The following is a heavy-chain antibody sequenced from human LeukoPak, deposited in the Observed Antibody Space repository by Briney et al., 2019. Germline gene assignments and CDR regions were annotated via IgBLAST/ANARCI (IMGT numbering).Heavy chain of an antibody. CDR1: GXTFSNYG. D-gene: IGHD1-26*01. J-gene: IGHJ4*02. V-gene: IGHV3-30*18. Sequence: GRSLRLSCAASGXTFSNYGMHWVRQAPGKGLEWVAAISYDGSTKYYADSVKGRFTSSRDNSKNTLYLQMNSLRPEDTAVYYCAKDSSVWVVGAISFFDYWGQGTLVTVSS. CDR3: AKDSSVWVVGAISFFDY. CDR2: ISYDGSTK.